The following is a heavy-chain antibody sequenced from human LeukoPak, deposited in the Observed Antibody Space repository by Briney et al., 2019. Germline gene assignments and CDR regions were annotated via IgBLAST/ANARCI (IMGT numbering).Heavy chain of an antibody. Sequence: ASVKVSGKASGYTFIGYYMHWVRQAPGQGLEWMGWINPNSGGTNYAQKFQGRVTMTRDTSISTAYMELSRLRSDDTAVYYCARAVGATKWFDPWGQGTLVTVSS. CDR3: ARAVGATKWFDP. J-gene: IGHJ5*02. D-gene: IGHD1-26*01. CDR2: INPNSGGT. V-gene: IGHV1-2*02. CDR1: GYTFIGYY.